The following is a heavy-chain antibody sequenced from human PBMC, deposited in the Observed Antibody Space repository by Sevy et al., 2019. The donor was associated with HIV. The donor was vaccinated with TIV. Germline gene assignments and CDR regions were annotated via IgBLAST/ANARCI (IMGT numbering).Heavy chain of an antibody. Sequence: GGSLRLSCAASGFTFSSYGMNWVRQAPGKGLEWVAAISYDGGKTYYADSVKGRFTISRDNSKNMVYLQRNSVRAEDTPMYYCGKDSSMYCGCACYWWAGVIDYWGQGTLVTVSS. D-gene: IGHD2-21*02. CDR1: GFTFSSYG. J-gene: IGHJ4*02. CDR2: ISYDGGKT. V-gene: IGHV3-30*18. CDR3: GKDSSMYCGCACYWWAGVIDY.